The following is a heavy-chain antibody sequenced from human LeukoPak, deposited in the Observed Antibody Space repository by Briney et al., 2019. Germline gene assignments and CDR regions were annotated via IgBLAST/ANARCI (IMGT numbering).Heavy chain of an antibody. D-gene: IGHD5-18*01. V-gene: IGHV4-59*08. CDR1: GGSIRSYY. J-gene: IGHJ5*02. Sequence: SETLSLTCTVSGGSIRSYYWSWIRQPPGKGLEWIGYIYYSGSTNYNPSLKSRVTISVDTSKNQFSLKLSSVTAADTAVYYCARHEDTAMVFPAWGQGTLVTVSS. CDR2: IYYSGST. CDR3: ARHEDTAMVFPA.